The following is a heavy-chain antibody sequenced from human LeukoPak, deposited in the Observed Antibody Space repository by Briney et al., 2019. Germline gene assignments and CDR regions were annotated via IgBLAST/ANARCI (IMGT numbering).Heavy chain of an antibody. Sequence: PVGSLRLSCAASGFTFRSYPMNWVRQAPGKGLEWVSTISGSGGSTYYADSVKGRFTISRDNSKNTLYLQMNRLRAEDTAIYYCAKERTQTTSFDYWGQGTLVTVSS. CDR3: AKERTQTTSFDY. CDR1: GFTFRSYP. D-gene: IGHD2/OR15-2a*01. CDR2: ISGSGGST. V-gene: IGHV3-23*01. J-gene: IGHJ4*02.